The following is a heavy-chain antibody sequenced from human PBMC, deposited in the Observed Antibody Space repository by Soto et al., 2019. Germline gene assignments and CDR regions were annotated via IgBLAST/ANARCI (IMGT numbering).Heavy chain of an antibody. Sequence: GGSLRLSCAAYGFTFSNYWMSWVRQAPGKGLEWLANMNQDGSETYYLDSVKGRFTISRDNAKDSLSLQMYSLRGEDTALYYCVGTYCGGDCYSIYAFDIWGQGTMVTVSS. CDR1: GFTFSNYW. CDR2: MNQDGSET. D-gene: IGHD2-21*02. J-gene: IGHJ3*02. CDR3: VGTYCGGDCYSIYAFDI. V-gene: IGHV3-7*02.